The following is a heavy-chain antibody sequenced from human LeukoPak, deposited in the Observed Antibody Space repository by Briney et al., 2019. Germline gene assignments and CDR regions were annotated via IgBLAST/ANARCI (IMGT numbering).Heavy chain of an antibody. D-gene: IGHD2-2*01. V-gene: IGHV4-39*07. CDR1: TFSSYW. J-gene: IGHJ4*02. CDR3: ARKTRYCSSTSCYATGKFDY. Sequence: TFSSYWMSWVRQAPGKGLEWMGSIYYSGSPYYNPSLKSRVTISVDTSKNQFSLKLSSVTAADTAVYYCARKTRYCSSTSCYATGKFDYWGQGTLVTVSS. CDR2: IYYSGSP.